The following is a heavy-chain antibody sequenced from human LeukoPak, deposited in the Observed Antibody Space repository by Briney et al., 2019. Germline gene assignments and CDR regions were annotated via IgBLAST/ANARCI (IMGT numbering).Heavy chain of an antibody. CDR1: GGSISSSSYY. J-gene: IGHJ4*02. CDR3: ARQPRSTMVRGVIIWGSFDY. D-gene: IGHD3-10*01. V-gene: IGHV4-39*01. Sequence: SETLSLTCTVSGGSISSSSYYWGWIRQPPGKGLEWIGSIYYSGSTYYNPSLKSRVTISVGTSKNQISLKLSSVTAADTAVYYCARQPRSTMVRGVIIWGSFDYWGQGTLVTVSS. CDR2: IYYSGST.